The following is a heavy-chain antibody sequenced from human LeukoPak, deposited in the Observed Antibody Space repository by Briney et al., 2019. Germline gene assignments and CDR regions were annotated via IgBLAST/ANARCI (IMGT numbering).Heavy chain of an antibody. V-gene: IGHV3-53*01. Sequence: LPGGSLRLSCAASGFTVSSNYMSWVRQAPGKGLEWVSVIYTGGSTYYADSVKGRFTISRDNSKNTLYLQMNSRRAEDTAVYYCAKDPGVVPAHYFDYWGQGPLVTVSS. CDR2: IYTGGST. CDR3: AKDPGVVPAHYFDY. J-gene: IGHJ4*02. D-gene: IGHD2-2*01. CDR1: GFTVSSNY.